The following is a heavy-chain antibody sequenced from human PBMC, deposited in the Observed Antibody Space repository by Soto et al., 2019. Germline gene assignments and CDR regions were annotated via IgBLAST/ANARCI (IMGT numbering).Heavy chain of an antibody. D-gene: IGHD3-22*01. Sequence: QVQLVQSGAEVKKPGASVKVSCKASGYIFTGYYMHWLRQAPGQGLEWMGWLNPNSGGTKYAQKFQGRVTMTNDTSINTAYMELSGLISDDTAVYYCARGDFDSSANYYAGWFDPWGQGTLVTVSS. CDR3: ARGDFDSSANYYAGWFDP. J-gene: IGHJ5*02. CDR2: LNPNSGGT. V-gene: IGHV1-2*02. CDR1: GYIFTGYY.